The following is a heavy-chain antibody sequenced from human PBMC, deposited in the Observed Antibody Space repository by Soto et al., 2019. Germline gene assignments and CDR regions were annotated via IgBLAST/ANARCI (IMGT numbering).Heavy chain of an antibody. CDR1: GYIFTSYG. D-gene: IGHD3-22*01. CDR3: ATERLAYYFDTSGEDFDY. V-gene: IGHV1-18*01. J-gene: IGHJ4*02. CDR2: ISAHNANT. Sequence: QVQLVQSGAEVKNPGASVKVSCKASGYIFTSYGISWVRQAPGQGLEWMGWISAHNANTNYAQKFQGRVTMPTATSTSTAHMELRSLRYDDTAVYYCATERLAYYFDTSGEDFDYWGQGTLVTVSS.